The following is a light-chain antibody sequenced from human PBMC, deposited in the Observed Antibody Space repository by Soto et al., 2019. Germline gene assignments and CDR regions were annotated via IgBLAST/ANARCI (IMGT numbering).Light chain of an antibody. J-gene: IGKJ2*01. CDR1: QSVSRNY. CDR3: QQYGSSPRYT. Sequence: ENVLTQSPGTLSLSPGERATLSCRASQSVSRNYLAWYQQKPGQAPRLLIYGASSRATGIPDRFSGSGSGTDFTLTISRLEPEDFAVYYCQQYGSSPRYTFAQGTKLEIK. CDR2: GAS. V-gene: IGKV3-20*01.